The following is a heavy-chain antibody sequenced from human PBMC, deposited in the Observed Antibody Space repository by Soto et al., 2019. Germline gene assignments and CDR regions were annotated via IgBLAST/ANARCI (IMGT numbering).Heavy chain of an antibody. CDR2: IYYSGST. V-gene: IGHV4-59*01. D-gene: IGHD2-21*02. Sequence: SETLSLTCTVSGGSISSYYWSWIRQPPGKGLEWIGYIYYSGSTNYNPSLKSRVTISVDTSKNQFSLKLSSVTAADTAVYYCACGDSLGYFDYWGQGTLVTVSS. J-gene: IGHJ4*02. CDR3: ACGDSLGYFDY. CDR1: GGSISSYY.